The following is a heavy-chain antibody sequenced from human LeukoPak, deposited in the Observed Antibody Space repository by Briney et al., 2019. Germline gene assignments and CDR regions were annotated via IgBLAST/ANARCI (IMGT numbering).Heavy chain of an antibody. CDR1: GGSISSYY. J-gene: IGHJ4*02. D-gene: IGHD3-22*01. CDR2: IYYSGST. CDR3: ARQGSGYYQPFDY. Sequence: SETPSLTSTVSGGSISSYYWSWIRQPPGKGLEWIGYIYYSGSTNYNPSLKSRVTISVDTSKNQFSLKLSSVTAADTAVYYCARQGSGYYQPFDYWGQGTLVTVSS. V-gene: IGHV4-59*08.